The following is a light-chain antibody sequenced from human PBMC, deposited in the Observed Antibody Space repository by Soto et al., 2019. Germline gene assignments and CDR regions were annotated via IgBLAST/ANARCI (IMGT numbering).Light chain of an antibody. V-gene: IGKV3-15*01. CDR1: QSVRSH. CDR2: GAS. Sequence: IVMTQSPATLSVSPLELVTLYCRASQSVRSHLAWYQQKPGQAPRLLIYGASTRATGIPARFSGSGSGTDFTLTISRLETEDFAVYYCQQYGSSSTFGQGTRLEIK. CDR3: QQYGSSST. J-gene: IGKJ5*01.